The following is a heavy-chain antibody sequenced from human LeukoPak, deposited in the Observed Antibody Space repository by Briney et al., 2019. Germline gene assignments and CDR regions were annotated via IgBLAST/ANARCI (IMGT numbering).Heavy chain of an antibody. V-gene: IGHV3-53*01. CDR3: AKDLSLYGSGSYTLTATRDY. J-gene: IGHJ4*02. CDR1: GFTVSSNY. Sequence: GGSLRLSCAASGFTVSSNYMSWVRQAPGKGLEWVSVIYSGGSTYYADSVKGRFTISRDNSKNTLYLQMNSLRAEDTAVYYCAKDLSLYGSGSYTLTATRDYWGQGTLVTVSS. CDR2: IYSGGST. D-gene: IGHD3-10*01.